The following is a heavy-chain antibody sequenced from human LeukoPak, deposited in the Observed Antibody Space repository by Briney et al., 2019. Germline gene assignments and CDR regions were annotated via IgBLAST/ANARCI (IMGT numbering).Heavy chain of an antibody. V-gene: IGHV3-21*01. J-gene: IGHJ4*02. CDR2: ISGSSSYI. CDR3: ARTHSGYELDY. CDR1: GFTFSSYS. D-gene: IGHD5-12*01. Sequence: GGSLRLSCAASGFTFSSYSMNWVRQAPGKGLEWVSSISGSSSYISYADSVKGRFTISRDNAKNSLYLQMNSLRAEDTAVYYCARTHSGYELDYWGQGTLVTVSS.